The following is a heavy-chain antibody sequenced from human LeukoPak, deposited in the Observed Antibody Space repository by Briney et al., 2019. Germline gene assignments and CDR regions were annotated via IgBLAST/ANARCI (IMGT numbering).Heavy chain of an antibody. D-gene: IGHD3-22*01. CDR2: ISSSGATI. CDR3: ATYYYYDSSAYKAVQT. CDR1: GITVSSYS. J-gene: IGHJ4*02. Sequence: GGSLRLSCAASGITVSSYSFNWVRQAPGKGLEWVSYISSSGATIYYEDSVKGRFTISRDDAKNSLYLQINILIDEDTALYYCATYYYYDSSAYKAVQTWGQGTLVTVSS. V-gene: IGHV3-48*02.